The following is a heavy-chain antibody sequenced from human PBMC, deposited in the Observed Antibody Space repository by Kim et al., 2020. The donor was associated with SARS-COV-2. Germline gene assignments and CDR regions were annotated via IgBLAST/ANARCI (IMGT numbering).Heavy chain of an antibody. Sequence: GGSLRLSCAASGFIFSSYAMSWVRQAPGKGLEWVSAISGSGGSTYYADAVKGRFTISRDNSKNTLYLQMNSLGAETTAVYYCIYGSGSGGQGTLVTVSS. V-gene: IGHV3-23*01. D-gene: IGHD3-10*01. CDR2: ISGSGGST. CDR3: IYGSGS. CDR1: GFIFSSYA. J-gene: IGHJ4*02.